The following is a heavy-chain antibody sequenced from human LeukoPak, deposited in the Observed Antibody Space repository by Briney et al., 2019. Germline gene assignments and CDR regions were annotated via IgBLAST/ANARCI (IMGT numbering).Heavy chain of an antibody. Sequence: ASVKVSCKASGYTFSSYYMHWVRQAPGQGLEWMGIINPSGGSTSYAQKFQGRVTMTRDTSTSTVYMELSSLRSEDTAVYYCARGGLSIAARGLNDAFDIWGQGTMVTVSS. CDR3: ARGGLSIAARGLNDAFDI. V-gene: IGHV1-46*01. CDR1: GYTFSSYY. CDR2: INPSGGST. J-gene: IGHJ3*02. D-gene: IGHD6-6*01.